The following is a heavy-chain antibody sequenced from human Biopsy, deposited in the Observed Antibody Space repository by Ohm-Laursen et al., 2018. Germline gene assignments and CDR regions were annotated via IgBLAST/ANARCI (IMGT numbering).Heavy chain of an antibody. J-gene: IGHJ6*02. CDR3: AKDLSVYYYYGIDV. CDR1: GFTYRTYG. Sequence: SLRLSCSASGFTYRTYGMHWVRLAPGKGLEWVAVISYDQITKHYADSVRGRFTISRDNSKNTLYLQVNSLRAEDTAVYYCAKDLSVYYYYGIDVWGQGTTVTVSS. D-gene: IGHD5/OR15-5a*01. CDR2: ISYDQITK. V-gene: IGHV3-30*18.